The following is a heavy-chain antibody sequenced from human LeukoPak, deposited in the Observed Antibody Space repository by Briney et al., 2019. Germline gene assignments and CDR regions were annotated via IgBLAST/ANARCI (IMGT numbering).Heavy chain of an antibody. Sequence: GRSLRLSCAASGFTFSSYAMHWVRQAPGKGLEWVAVISYDGSNKYYADSVKGRFTISRDNSKNTLYLQMNSLRAEDTAVYYCAREPATAGGVDYWGQGTLVTVSS. V-gene: IGHV3-30-3*01. CDR3: AREPATAGGVDY. J-gene: IGHJ4*02. D-gene: IGHD2-2*01. CDR1: GFTFSSYA. CDR2: ISYDGSNK.